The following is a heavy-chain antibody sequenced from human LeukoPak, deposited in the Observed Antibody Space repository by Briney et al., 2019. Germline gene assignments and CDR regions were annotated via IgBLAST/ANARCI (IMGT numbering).Heavy chain of an antibody. J-gene: IGHJ4*02. V-gene: IGHV3-30*03. D-gene: IGHD6-13*01. CDR2: ISYDGSNK. CDR3: ARDRQQLGNFDY. Sequence: GGSLRLSCAASGFTFSSYGMHWVRQAPGKGLEWVAVISYDGSNKYYADSVKGRFTISRDNSKNTLYLQMNSLRAEDTAVYYCARDRQQLGNFDYWGQGTLVTVSS. CDR1: GFTFSSYG.